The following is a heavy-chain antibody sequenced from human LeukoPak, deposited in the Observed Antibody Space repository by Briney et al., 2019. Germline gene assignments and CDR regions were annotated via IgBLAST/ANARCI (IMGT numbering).Heavy chain of an antibody. D-gene: IGHD5-18*01. V-gene: IGHV4-39*01. Sequence: PSETLSLTCSVSGGSMRSSDYYWAWIRQPPGKGLERIGNVFYNGRAHYNPSLKSRVTMIADTSKNQFSLQVTSVTAADTAVYFCARHVVGYNFGFPRYYFDFWGQGILVTVSS. CDR2: VFYNGRA. J-gene: IGHJ4*02. CDR3: ARHVVGYNFGFPRYYFDF. CDR1: GGSMRSSDYY.